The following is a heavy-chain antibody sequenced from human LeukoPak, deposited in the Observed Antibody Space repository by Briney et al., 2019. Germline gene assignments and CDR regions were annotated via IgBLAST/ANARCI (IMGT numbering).Heavy chain of an antibody. J-gene: IGHJ3*01. Sequence: GGSLRLSCAASGFTFSDYYMSWIRQAPGKGLEWVSYISSSGSTIYYADSIKGRFTISRDNTNASLFLQMNSLRAEDTATYFCARRGTDASFSFFDVWGQGTMVTVSS. CDR1: GFTFSDYY. CDR3: ARRGTDASFSFFDV. V-gene: IGHV3-11*04. D-gene: IGHD1-1*01. CDR2: ISSSGSTI.